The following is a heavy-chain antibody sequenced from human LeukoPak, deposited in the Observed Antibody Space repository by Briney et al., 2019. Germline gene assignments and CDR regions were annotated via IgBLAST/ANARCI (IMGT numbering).Heavy chain of an antibody. Sequence: PGESLKISCKGSGYIFTSNWIGWVRQMPGKGLEWMGIIYPGDSDTRYSPSFRGQVTISADKSITTAYLQWSSLKASDTAMYYCVRLGARRWLHPSLAKLGVGAFDIWGQGTMVTVSS. J-gene: IGHJ3*02. CDR2: IYPGDSDT. CDR1: GYIFTSNW. D-gene: IGHD5-24*01. V-gene: IGHV5-51*01. CDR3: VRLGARRWLHPSLAKLGVGAFDI.